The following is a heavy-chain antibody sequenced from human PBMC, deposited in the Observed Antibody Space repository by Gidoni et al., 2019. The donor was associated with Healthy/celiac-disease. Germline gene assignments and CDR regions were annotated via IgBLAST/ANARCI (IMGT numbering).Heavy chain of an antibody. CDR1: GGSISSSRYY. J-gene: IGHJ4*02. CDR3: ARLGQIDY. Sequence: PGLAKPSETPSLTCTVSGGSISSSRYYWGWIRQPPGKGLEWMGSIYYSGSTYYNPSLKSRVNIYVDTSKNQYSLKLSSVTAADTAVYYCARLGQIDYWGQGTLVTVSS. V-gene: IGHV4-39*01. CDR2: IYYSGST.